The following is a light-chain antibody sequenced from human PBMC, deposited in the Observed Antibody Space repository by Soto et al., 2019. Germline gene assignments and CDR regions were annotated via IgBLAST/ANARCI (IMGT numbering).Light chain of an antibody. CDR2: DAS. Sequence: DIQLTQSPSTLSAAVGDSVTITCRASQNIRNLLAWYQQKPGKAPKPLIYDASTLKTGVPSRFSGSGSGSEFNLTITGLQPDDFATYFCQQYNTYATFGQGTRLEIK. CDR1: QNIRNL. J-gene: IGKJ5*01. V-gene: IGKV1-5*01. CDR3: QQYNTYAT.